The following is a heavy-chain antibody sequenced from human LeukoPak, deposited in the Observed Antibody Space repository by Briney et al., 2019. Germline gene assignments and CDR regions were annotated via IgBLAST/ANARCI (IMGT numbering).Heavy chain of an antibody. CDR2: IRYDGSNK. CDR3: AKGNYYDSSAYNWFDP. CDR1: GFTFSSYG. V-gene: IGHV3-30*02. J-gene: IGHJ5*02. Sequence: PGGSLRLSCAASGFTFSSYGMHWVRQAPGKGLEWVAFIRYDGSNKYYADSVEGRFTISRDNSKNTLYLQMNSLRAEDTAVYYCAKGNYYDSSAYNWFDPWGQGTLVTVSS. D-gene: IGHD3-22*01.